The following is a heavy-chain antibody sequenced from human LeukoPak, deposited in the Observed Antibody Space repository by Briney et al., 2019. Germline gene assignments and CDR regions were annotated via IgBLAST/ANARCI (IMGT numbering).Heavy chain of an antibody. J-gene: IGHJ4*02. Sequence: ASVKVSCKASGYTFTSYGISWVRQAPGQGLEWMGWISAYNGNTNYAQKLQGRVTMTTDTSTSTAYMELRSLRSDDTAVYYCARVLTRNSSGLLGYWGQGTLVTVSS. CDR1: GYTFTSYG. CDR2: ISAYNGNT. D-gene: IGHD6-19*01. CDR3: ARVLTRNSSGLLGY. V-gene: IGHV1-18*01.